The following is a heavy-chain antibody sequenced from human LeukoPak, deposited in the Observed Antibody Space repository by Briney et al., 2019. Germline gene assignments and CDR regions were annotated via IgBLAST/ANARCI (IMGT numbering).Heavy chain of an antibody. V-gene: IGHV4-59*01. D-gene: IGHD3-10*01. CDR3: ARSYCGSGSTF. CDR2: IYYSGST. CDR1: GGSISTYY. J-gene: IGHJ4*02. Sequence: SETLSLTCTVSGGSISTYYWNWIRQPPGKGLEWIGYIYYSGSTNYNPSLKSRVTISVDTSKNQFSLKLSSVTAADTAVYYCARSYCGSGSTFWGQGTLVTVSS.